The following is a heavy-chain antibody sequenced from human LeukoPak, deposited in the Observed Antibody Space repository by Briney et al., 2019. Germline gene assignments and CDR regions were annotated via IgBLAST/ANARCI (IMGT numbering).Heavy chain of an antibody. Sequence: GALVKVSCKTSGYTFTDYFLHWLRQAPGQGLEWMGYINPNSGGTQSAPKFQGRVSMTRDTSTSTGYMDLRSLRSDDTAVYYCARDVDDEFSSPYYKAFDLWGQGTLVTVSS. CDR1: GYTFTDYF. D-gene: IGHD3-3*01. CDR3: ARDVDDEFSSPYYKAFDL. CDR2: INPNSGGT. J-gene: IGHJ5*02. V-gene: IGHV1-2*02.